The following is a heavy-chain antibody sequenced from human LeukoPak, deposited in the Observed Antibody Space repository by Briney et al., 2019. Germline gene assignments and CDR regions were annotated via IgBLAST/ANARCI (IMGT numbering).Heavy chain of an antibody. D-gene: IGHD6-13*01. Sequence: QPGGSLRLSCAASGFTLSSYWMSWVRQAPGKGLEWVANIKYDGSEIHYVDSVKGRFTISRDMAKNSVNLQMNGLRAEDTAVYYCARDIAAAGLVFDSWGQGTLVTVSS. CDR2: IKYDGSEI. CDR1: GFTLSSYW. CDR3: ARDIAAAGLVFDS. V-gene: IGHV3-7*01. J-gene: IGHJ4*02.